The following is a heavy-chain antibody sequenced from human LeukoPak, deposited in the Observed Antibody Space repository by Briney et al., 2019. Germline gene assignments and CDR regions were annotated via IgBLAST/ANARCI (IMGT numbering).Heavy chain of an antibody. Sequence: GGSLRLSCAASGFTFSDYNMRWIRQAPGEGLEWVSSISRGGSTKYYADPVKGRFTISRDNAKNSLFLQMNSLRAEDTAVYYCARVLRYCSGGNCYSGGLGYMDVWGKGTTVTISS. J-gene: IGHJ6*03. CDR2: ISRGGSTK. CDR3: ARVLRYCSGGNCYSGGLGYMDV. CDR1: GFTFSDYN. V-gene: IGHV3-11*01. D-gene: IGHD2-15*01.